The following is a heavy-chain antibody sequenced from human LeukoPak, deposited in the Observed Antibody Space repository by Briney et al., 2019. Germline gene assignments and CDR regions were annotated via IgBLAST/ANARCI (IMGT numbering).Heavy chain of an antibody. CDR3: AKRGELPYGAYYCYGMDV. CDR2: IWYDGSNK. CDR1: GFTFSSYG. J-gene: IGHJ6*02. Sequence: PGRSLRLSCAASGFTFSSYGMHWVRQAPGKGLEWVAVIWYDGSNKYYADSVKGRYTISRDNSKNTLYLQMDSLRAEDTAIYYCAKRGELPYGAYYCYGMDVWGQGTTVTVSS. V-gene: IGHV3-33*06. D-gene: IGHD3-16*01.